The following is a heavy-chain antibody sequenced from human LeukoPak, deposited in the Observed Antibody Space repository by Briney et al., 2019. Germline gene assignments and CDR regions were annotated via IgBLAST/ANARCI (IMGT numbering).Heavy chain of an antibody. V-gene: IGHV1-69*13. D-gene: IGHD4-17*01. J-gene: IGHJ6*02. CDR1: GGTFSSYA. CDR3: AIKTTVTTLGAYYYYGMDV. CDR2: IIPIFGTA. Sequence: SVKVSCKASGGTFSSYAISWVRQAPGQGLEWMGGIIPIFGTANYAQKFQGRVTITADESTSTAYMQLSSLRSEDTAVYYCAIKTTVTTLGAYYYYGMDVWGQGTTVTVSS.